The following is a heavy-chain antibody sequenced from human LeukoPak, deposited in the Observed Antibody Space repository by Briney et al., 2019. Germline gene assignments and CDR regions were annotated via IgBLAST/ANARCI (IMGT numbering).Heavy chain of an antibody. CDR3: SRDRVIMVRGASGFAT. D-gene: IGHD3-10*01. Sequence: SETLSLTCTVSGGSISSYYWSWIRQPPGKGLEWIGYIYYSGSTNYNPSLKSRVTISVDTSKNQFSLKLSSVTAADTAVFYCSRDRVIMVRGASGFATGGQGPRVTVA. CDR2: IYYSGST. J-gene: IGHJ4*02. V-gene: IGHV4-59*01. CDR1: GGSISSYY.